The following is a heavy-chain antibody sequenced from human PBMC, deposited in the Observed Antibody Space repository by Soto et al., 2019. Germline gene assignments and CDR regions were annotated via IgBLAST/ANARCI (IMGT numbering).Heavy chain of an antibody. D-gene: IGHD2-15*01. CDR3: AKYCSGGSCYPS. J-gene: IGHJ5*02. V-gene: IGHV3-23*01. CDR2: ISGSGGST. CDR1: GFTFSSYA. Sequence: SGGSLRLSCAASGFTFSSYAMSWVRQAPGKGLEWVSAISGSGGSTYYADSVKGRFTISRDNSKNTLYLQMNSLRAEDTAVYYCAKYCSGGSCYPSWGQGTLVTVSS.